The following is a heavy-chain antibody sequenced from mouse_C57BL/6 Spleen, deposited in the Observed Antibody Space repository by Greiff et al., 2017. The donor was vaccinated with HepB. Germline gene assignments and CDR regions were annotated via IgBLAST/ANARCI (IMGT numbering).Heavy chain of an antibody. CDR2: IDPETGGT. D-gene: IGHD2-4*01. CDR1: GYTFTDYE. J-gene: IGHJ3*01. Sequence: VQLQQSGAELVRPGASVTLSCKASGYTFTDYEMHWVKQTPVHGLEWIGAIDPETGGTAYNQKFKGKAILTADKSSSTAYMELLSLTSEDSAVYYCTRFNVGLRQFAYGGQGTLVTVSA. V-gene: IGHV1-15*01. CDR3: TRFNVGLRQFAY.